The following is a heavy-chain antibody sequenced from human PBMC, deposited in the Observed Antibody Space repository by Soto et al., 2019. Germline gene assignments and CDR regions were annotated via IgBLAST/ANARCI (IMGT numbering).Heavy chain of an antibody. V-gene: IGHV1-46*02. CDR1: GYTFNRHY. D-gene: IGHD1-26*01. CDR2: IDPSGGDT. CDR3: AKRRGVGLTRSSFDY. Sequence: QVQLVQSGAEVRKPGASVKVSCKASGYTFNRHYIQWVRQAPGQGLEWMGMIDPSGGDTNYAKKFQGRVTLTSDTATSTVYMALSRLRSEDTAVYYCAKRRGVGLTRSSFDYWGPGPLVIVSS. J-gene: IGHJ4*02.